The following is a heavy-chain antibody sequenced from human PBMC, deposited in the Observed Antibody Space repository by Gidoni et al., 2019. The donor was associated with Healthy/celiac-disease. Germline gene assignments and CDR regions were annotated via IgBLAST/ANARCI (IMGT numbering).Heavy chain of an antibody. J-gene: IGHJ6*02. CDR1: GYTFTGYY. D-gene: IGHD3-10*01. V-gene: IGHV1-2*04. CDR3: AGGGGWYGSGSYPQGRMDV. CDR2: INPNSGGT. Sequence: QVQLVQSGAEVKKPGASVKVSCKASGYTFTGYYMHWVRQAPGQGLEWMGWINPNSGGTNDAQKFQGWVTMTRDTSISTAYMELSRLRSDDTAVYYCAGGGGWYGSGSYPQGRMDVWGQGTTVTVSS.